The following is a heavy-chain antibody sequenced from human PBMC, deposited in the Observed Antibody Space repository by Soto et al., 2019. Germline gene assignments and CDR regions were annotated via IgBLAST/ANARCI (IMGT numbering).Heavy chain of an antibody. D-gene: IGHD3-10*01. CDR2: IYYSGST. CDR1: GGSISSGGYY. Sequence: PSETLSLTCTVSGGSISSGGYYWSWIRQHPGKGLEWIGYIYYSGSTYYNPSLKSRVTISVDTSKNQFSLKLSSVTAADTAVYYCARGPPPYYGSGSYYNPYFDYWGQGTLVTVSS. J-gene: IGHJ4*02. CDR3: ARGPPPYYGSGSYYNPYFDY. V-gene: IGHV4-31*03.